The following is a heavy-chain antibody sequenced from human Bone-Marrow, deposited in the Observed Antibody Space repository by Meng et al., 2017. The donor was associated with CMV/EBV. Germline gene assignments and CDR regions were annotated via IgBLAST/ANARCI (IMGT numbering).Heavy chain of an antibody. V-gene: IGHV3-48*04. CDR2: ISSSSSTI. Sequence: GESLKISCAASGFTFSSYSMNWVRQAPGKGLEWASYISSSSSTIYYADSVKGRFTISRDNAKNSLYLQMNSLRAEDTAVYYCARVSRTGTIDYWGQGTLVTVSS. D-gene: IGHD1-1*01. CDR1: GFTFSSYS. CDR3: ARVSRTGTIDY. J-gene: IGHJ4*02.